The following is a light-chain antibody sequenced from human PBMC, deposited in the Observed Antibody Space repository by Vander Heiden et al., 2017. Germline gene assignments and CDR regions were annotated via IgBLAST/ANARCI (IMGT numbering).Light chain of an antibody. CDR1: QSVSSSY. J-gene: IGKJ1*01. CDR3: QQYGSSPQWT. CDR2: GAS. Sequence: EIVLTQSPGTLSLSPGARATISCRASQSVSSSYLAWYQQKPGQAPRLLSYGASSRATGIPDRFSGSESGTDFTLTISRLEPEDFAVYYCQQYGSSPQWTFGQGTKVEIK. V-gene: IGKV3-20*01.